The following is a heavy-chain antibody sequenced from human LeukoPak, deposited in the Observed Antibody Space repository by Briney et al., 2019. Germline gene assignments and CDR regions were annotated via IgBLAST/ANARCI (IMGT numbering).Heavy chain of an antibody. CDR1: GYTFTSYG. CDR3: ARVGRWLQYLDY. CDR2: ISAYNGNT. D-gene: IGHD5-24*01. V-gene: IGHV1-18*01. J-gene: IGHJ4*02. Sequence: ASVNVSCTASGYTFTSYGISWVRQAPGQGLEWMGWISAYNGNTNYAQKLPGRVTMTTDTSTSTAYMELRSLRSDDTAVYYCARVGRWLQYLDYWGQGTLVTVSS.